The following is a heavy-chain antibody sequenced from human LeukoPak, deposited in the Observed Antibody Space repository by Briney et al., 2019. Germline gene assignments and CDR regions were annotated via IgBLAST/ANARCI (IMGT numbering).Heavy chain of an antibody. CDR3: ARIYSYGRYYFDY. V-gene: IGHV1-8*01. Sequence: ASVKVSCKASGYTFTSYDINWVRQATGQGLEWKGWMNPNSGNTGYAQKFQGRVTMTRNTSISTAYMELSSLRSEDTAVYYCARIYSYGRYYFDYWGQGTLVTVSS. CDR1: GYTFTSYD. J-gene: IGHJ4*02. D-gene: IGHD5-18*01. CDR2: MNPNSGNT.